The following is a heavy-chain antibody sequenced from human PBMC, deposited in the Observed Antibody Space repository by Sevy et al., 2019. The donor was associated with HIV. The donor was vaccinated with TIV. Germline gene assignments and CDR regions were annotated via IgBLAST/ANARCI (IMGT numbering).Heavy chain of an antibody. V-gene: IGHV6-1*01. D-gene: IGHD3-10*01. CDR1: GDSVSSNSAA. Sequence: QSQTLSLTCAISGDSVSSNSAAWNWIRQSPSRGLEWLGRTYYRSKWYNDYAVSVKSRITINPDTSKNQFSLQLNSVIPEDTAVYYCAREKTMVRGVSDYYYYYYMDVWGKGTTVTVSS. CDR3: AREKTMVRGVSDYYYYYYMDV. CDR2: TYYRSKWYN. J-gene: IGHJ6*03.